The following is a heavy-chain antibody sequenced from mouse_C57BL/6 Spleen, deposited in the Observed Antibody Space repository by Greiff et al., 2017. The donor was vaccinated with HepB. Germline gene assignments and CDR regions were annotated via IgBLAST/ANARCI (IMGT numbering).Heavy chain of an antibody. D-gene: IGHD2-5*01. J-gene: IGHJ3*01. CDR2: INPNNGGT. Sequence: EVQLQQSGPELVKPGASVKMSCKASGYTFTDYNMHWVKQSHGKSLEWIGYINPNNGGTSYNQKFKGKATLTVNKSSSTAYLKLRSLTSEDSAVYYCARSAYSNYWFAYWGQGTLVTVSA. CDR1: GYTFTDYN. CDR3: ARSAYSNYWFAY. V-gene: IGHV1-22*01.